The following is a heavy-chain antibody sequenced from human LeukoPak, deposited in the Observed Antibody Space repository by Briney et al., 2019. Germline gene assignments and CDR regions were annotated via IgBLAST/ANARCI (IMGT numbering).Heavy chain of an antibody. Sequence: ASVKVSCKASGYTFTSYDINWVRQATGQGLEWMGWMNPNSGNTGYAQKFQGRVTMTRNTSISTAYMELSSLRSEDTAVYYCARSSTRYSSSWYGYNWFDPWGQGALVTVSS. V-gene: IGHV1-8*01. D-gene: IGHD6-13*01. CDR2: MNPNSGNT. CDR3: ARSSTRYSSSWYGYNWFDP. CDR1: GYTFTSYD. J-gene: IGHJ5*02.